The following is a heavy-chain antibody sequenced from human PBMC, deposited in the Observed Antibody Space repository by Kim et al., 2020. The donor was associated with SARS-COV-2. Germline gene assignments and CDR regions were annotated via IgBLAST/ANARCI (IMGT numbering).Heavy chain of an antibody. D-gene: IGHD5-12*01. CDR3: ARGDIVATELDY. CDR1: GGSISSYY. V-gene: IGHV4-59*01. CDR2: IYYSGST. Sequence: SETLSLTCTVSGGSISSYYWSWIRQPPGKGLEWIGYIYYSGSTNYNPSLKSRVTISVDTSKNQFSLKLSSVTAADTAVYYCARGDIVATELDYWGRGTLVTVSS. J-gene: IGHJ4*02.